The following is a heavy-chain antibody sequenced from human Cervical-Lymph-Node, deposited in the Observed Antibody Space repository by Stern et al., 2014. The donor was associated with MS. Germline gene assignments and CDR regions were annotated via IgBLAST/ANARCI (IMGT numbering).Heavy chain of an antibody. J-gene: IGHJ4*02. CDR2: INGYNGNI. CDR3: ARDRGLVGNTTDDY. Sequence: VQSGAEVKKPGAPVKVSCKASGFPFPNHGISWVRQAPGQGLEWMGWINGYNGNIDFAQKFQGRLIMTTDTSTSTVYMELRSLGFDDTAVYYCARDRGLVGNTTDDYWGQGTLVTVSS. CDR1: GFPFPNHG. D-gene: IGHD1-26*01. V-gene: IGHV1-18*01.